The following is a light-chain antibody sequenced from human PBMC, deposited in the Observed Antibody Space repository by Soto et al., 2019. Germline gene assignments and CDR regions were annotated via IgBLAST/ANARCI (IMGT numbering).Light chain of an antibody. Sequence: IQVTQSPSSLSASFGDRVTITCRASQSISSWLAWYQQKPGKAPKLLIYKASSLESGVPSRFSGSGSGTEFTLTISSLQPDDFATYYCQQYNSYSETFGQGTKVDI. J-gene: IGKJ1*01. V-gene: IGKV1-5*03. CDR3: QQYNSYSET. CDR1: QSISSW. CDR2: KAS.